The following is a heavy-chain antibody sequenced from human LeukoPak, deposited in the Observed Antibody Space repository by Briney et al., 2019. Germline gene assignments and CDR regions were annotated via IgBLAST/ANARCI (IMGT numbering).Heavy chain of an antibody. CDR3: ARVSSLAAAGTTDY. J-gene: IGHJ4*02. CDR1: GFTFSDYY. Sequence: SGGSLRLSCAASGFTFSDYYMSWIRQALGKVLEWVSYISSSSTDTKYADSVKGRFAISRDNAKNSLYLQMNSLRAEDTAVYYCARVSSLAAAGTTDYWGQGTLVTVSS. CDR2: ISSSSTDT. V-gene: IGHV3-11*06. D-gene: IGHD6-13*01.